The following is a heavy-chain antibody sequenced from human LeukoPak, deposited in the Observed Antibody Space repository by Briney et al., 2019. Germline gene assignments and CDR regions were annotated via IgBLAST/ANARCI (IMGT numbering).Heavy chain of an antibody. CDR1: GFTFTSYA. CDR2: ISGSGSTI. CDR3: ARVGRKGYDSSGYYLPPYFDY. V-gene: IGHV3-23*01. Sequence: GGSLRLSCAASGFTFTSYAMSWVRQAPGKGLEWVSAISGSGSTIYYADSVKGRFTISRDNAKNSLHLQMNSLRAEDTAVYYCARVGRKGYDSSGYYLPPYFDYWGQGTLVTVSS. J-gene: IGHJ4*02. D-gene: IGHD3-22*01.